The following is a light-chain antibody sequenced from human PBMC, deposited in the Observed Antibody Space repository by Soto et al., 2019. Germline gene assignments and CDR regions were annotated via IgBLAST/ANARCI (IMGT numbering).Light chain of an antibody. CDR2: SAS. J-gene: IGKJ1*01. V-gene: IGKV1-39*01. Sequence: EIQMTQSPSSLSACVGERLAIARRASQSISTYLNWYQQQPGKVPDLLVYSASRLHSGVPSRFSGSGSGTDLCLTVSGLQHEYLATYSCQLRYNISWTCGQGTKVDIK. CDR1: QSISTY. CDR3: QLRYNISWT.